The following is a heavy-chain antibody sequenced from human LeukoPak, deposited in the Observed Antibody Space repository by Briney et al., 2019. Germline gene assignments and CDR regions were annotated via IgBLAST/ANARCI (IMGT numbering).Heavy chain of an antibody. J-gene: IGHJ4*02. CDR3: ARSYCSGGSCWVYFDY. V-gene: IGHV4-59*08. CDR2: IYYSGST. Sequence: SETLSLTCTVSGGSISSYYWSWIRQPPGKGLEWIGNIYYSGSTNYNPSLKSRVTISVDTSKNQFSLKLSSVTAADTAIYYCARSYCSGGSCWVYFDYWGQGTLVTVAS. CDR1: GGSISSYY. D-gene: IGHD2-15*01.